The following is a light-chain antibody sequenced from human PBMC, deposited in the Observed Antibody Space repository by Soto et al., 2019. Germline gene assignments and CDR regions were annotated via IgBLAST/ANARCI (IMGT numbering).Light chain of an antibody. J-gene: IGLJ3*02. CDR3: SSYAASNNFYFV. CDR1: SSDVGGYNY. V-gene: IGLV2-8*01. CDR2: EVT. Sequence: QAVVTQPPSASGSPGQSVTISCTGTSSDVGGYNYVSWYQQYPGRAPKLMIYEVTKRPSGVPDRFPGSKSGNTASLTVSGLQAEDEADYYCSSYAASNNFYFVFGGGTKVTVL.